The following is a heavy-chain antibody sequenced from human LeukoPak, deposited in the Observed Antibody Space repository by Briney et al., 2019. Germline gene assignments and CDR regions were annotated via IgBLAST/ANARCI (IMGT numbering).Heavy chain of an antibody. J-gene: IGHJ4*02. CDR3: ARDSAPMYYYGSGSYFDY. D-gene: IGHD3-10*01. V-gene: IGHV7-4-1*02. CDR2: INTNTGNP. Sequence: ASVKVSCKASGYTFTSYDINWVRQATGQGLEWMGWINTNTGNPTYAQGFTGRFVFSLDTSVSTAYLQISSLKAEDTAVYYCARDSAPMYYYGSGSYFDYWGQGTLVTVSS. CDR1: GYTFTSYD.